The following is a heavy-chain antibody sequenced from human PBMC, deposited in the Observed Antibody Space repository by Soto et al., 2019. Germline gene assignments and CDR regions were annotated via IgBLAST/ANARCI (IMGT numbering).Heavy chain of an antibody. CDR1: GGSISSHY. CDR2: IYYSGST. Sequence: QVQLQESGPGLVKPSETLSLTCTVSGGSISSHYWSWIRQPPGKGLEWIGYIYYSGSTNYNPSLKSRVTISVDTSKNQFSPKLSSVTAADTAVYYCARGGWSMDVWGRGTTVTVSS. J-gene: IGHJ6*02. CDR3: ARGGWSMDV. V-gene: IGHV4-59*11. D-gene: IGHD2-15*01.